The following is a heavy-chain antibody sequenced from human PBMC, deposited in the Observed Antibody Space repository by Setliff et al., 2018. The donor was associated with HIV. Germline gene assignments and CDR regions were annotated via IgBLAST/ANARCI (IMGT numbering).Heavy chain of an antibody. V-gene: IGHV4-4*09. CDR1: GGSLSNYY. D-gene: IGHD1-7*01. J-gene: IGHJ4*02. CDR3: ARHPREETQRNYKFNS. Sequence: PSETLSLTCTVAGGSLSNYYWSWIRQSPGKGPEWIGYIYASRSTNHNPSLKSRVTISRDTSKNQFSLRLSSVTAADTAMYYCARHPREETQRNYKFNSWGQGTLVTVSS. CDR2: IYASRST.